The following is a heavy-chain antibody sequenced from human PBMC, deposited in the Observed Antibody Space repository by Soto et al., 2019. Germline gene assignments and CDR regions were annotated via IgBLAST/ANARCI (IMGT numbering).Heavy chain of an antibody. Sequence: SETLSLTXTVSGGSISSGGYYWSWIRQHPGKGLEWIGYNYYSGSTYYNPSLKSRVTISVDTSKNQFSLKLSSVTAADTAVYYCARGYYDFWSATPGGMDVWGQGTTVTVSS. J-gene: IGHJ6*02. CDR1: GGSISSGGYY. CDR3: ARGYYDFWSATPGGMDV. CDR2: NYYSGST. D-gene: IGHD3-3*01. V-gene: IGHV4-31*02.